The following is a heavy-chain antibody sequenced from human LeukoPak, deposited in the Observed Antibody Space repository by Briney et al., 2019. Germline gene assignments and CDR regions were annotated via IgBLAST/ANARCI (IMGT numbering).Heavy chain of an antibody. CDR1: GFTFSSYS. D-gene: IGHD3-10*01. V-gene: IGHV3-48*01. CDR3: ARDQRLWFYDY. J-gene: IGHJ4*02. CDR2: VSSSSSTI. Sequence: GGSLRLSCAASGFTFSSYSMNWVRQAPGKGLEWVSYVSSSSSTIYYADSVKGRFTISRDNARNSLYLQMNSLRAEDTAVYYCARDQRLWFYDYWGQGTLVTVSS.